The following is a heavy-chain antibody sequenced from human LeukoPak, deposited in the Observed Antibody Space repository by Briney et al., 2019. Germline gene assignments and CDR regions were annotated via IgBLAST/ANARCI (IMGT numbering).Heavy chain of an antibody. CDR2: VVGNGGTT. CDR1: GFTFTTYT. V-gene: IGHV3-64*01. Sequence: AGSLRLSCAASGFTFTTYTIHWVRQAPGKGLEYVSAVVGNGGTTYYANSVKGRFTISRDNSKNTVYLQMGSLRAEDTAAYYCARERAFYYFDYWGQGTLVTVSS. J-gene: IGHJ4*02. CDR3: ARERAFYYFDY.